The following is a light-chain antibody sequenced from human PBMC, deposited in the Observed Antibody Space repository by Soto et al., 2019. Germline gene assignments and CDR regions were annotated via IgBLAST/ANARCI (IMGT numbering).Light chain of an antibody. CDR3: TTDIYSISLYV. CDR2: DVY. J-gene: IGLJ1*01. CDR1: RTDVDGYDY. Sequence: QSVLTQPASVSGSPGQSIAISCTGVRTDVDGYDYVSWYQQHPGQAPQLIIYDVYNRPSGVSHRFSGSKSGDTASLTISGLQAEDVSDYYWTTDIYSISLYVFGPVTKDTDL. V-gene: IGLV2-14*03.